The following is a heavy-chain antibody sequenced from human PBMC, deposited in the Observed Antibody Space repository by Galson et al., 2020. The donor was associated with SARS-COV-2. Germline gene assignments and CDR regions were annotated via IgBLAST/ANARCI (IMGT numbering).Heavy chain of an antibody. CDR3: SRDPDFLMVRGASGYVYGMDV. J-gene: IGHJ6*02. CDR1: GFTFGDYA. V-gene: IGHV3-49*04. Sequence: TGGSLRLSCTASGFTFGDYAMSWVRQAPGKGLEWVGFIRSKAYGGTTEYAASVKGRFTISRDDSKSIAYLQMNSLKTEDTAVYYCSRDPDFLMVRGASGYVYGMDVWGQGTTVTVSS. CDR2: IRSKAYGGTT. D-gene: IGHD3-10*01.